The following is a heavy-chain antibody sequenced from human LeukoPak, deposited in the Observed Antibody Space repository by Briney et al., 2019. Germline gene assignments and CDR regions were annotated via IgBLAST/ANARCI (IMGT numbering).Heavy chain of an antibody. CDR1: GYTFTSYA. CDR2: INAGNGNT. J-gene: IGHJ6*04. Sequence: ASVKVSCKASGYTFTSYAMHWVRQAPGQRLEWMGWINAGNGNTKYSQKFQGRVTITRDTSASTAYMELSSLSSEDTAVYYCARTNYYGSGSYYSPGGYYGMDVWGKGTTVTVSS. D-gene: IGHD3-10*01. CDR3: ARTNYYGSGSYYSPGGYYGMDV. V-gene: IGHV1-3*01.